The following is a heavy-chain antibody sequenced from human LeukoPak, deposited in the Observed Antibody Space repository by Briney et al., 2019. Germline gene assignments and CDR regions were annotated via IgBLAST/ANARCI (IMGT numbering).Heavy chain of an antibody. V-gene: IGHV4-31*03. CDR3: ARDQRSGFFDY. J-gene: IGHJ4*02. CDR1: GVSISRGGFL. Sequence: SQTLSLTCTVSGVSISRGGFLWGWIRQLPGKGLEWIGYIQYSGTVYYNPSLKSRVTISVDTSKNQFSLKLNSVTAADTAVYYCARDQRSGFFDYWGQGTLVTVSS. D-gene: IGHD5-12*01. CDR2: IQYSGTV.